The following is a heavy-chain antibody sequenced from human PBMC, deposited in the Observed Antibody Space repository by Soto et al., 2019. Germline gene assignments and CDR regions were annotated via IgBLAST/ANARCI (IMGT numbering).Heavy chain of an antibody. Sequence: ASVKVSCKASGYTFTSYYMHWVRQAPGQGLEWMGIINPSGGSTSYAQKFQGRVTMTRDTSTSTVYMELSSLRSEDTAVYYCARALYGVVGVAAPPAALDYGGKGTLVTVSS. CDR1: GYTFTSYY. CDR2: INPSGGST. V-gene: IGHV1-46*01. J-gene: IGHJ4*02. CDR3: ARALYGVVGVAAPPAALDY. D-gene: IGHD2-15*01.